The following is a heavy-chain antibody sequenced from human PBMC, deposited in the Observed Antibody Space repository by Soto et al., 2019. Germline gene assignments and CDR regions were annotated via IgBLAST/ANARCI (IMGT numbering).Heavy chain of an antibody. CDR1: GGSISSSNW. Sequence: SETLSLTCAVSGGSISSSNWWSWVRQPPGKGLEWIGEIYHSGSTNYNPSLKSRVTISVDKSKNQFSLKLSSVTAADTAIYYCARHVTYSSPWSLPWFDPWGQGTRVTV. J-gene: IGHJ5*02. V-gene: IGHV4-4*02. D-gene: IGHD6-19*01. CDR2: IYHSGST. CDR3: ARHVTYSSPWSLPWFDP.